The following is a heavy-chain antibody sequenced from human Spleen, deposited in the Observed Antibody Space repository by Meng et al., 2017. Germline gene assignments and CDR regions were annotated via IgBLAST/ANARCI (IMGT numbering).Heavy chain of an antibody. CDR1: GGSFSDYY. J-gene: IGHJ3*01. CDR2: IIHSGST. V-gene: IGHV4-34*01. Sequence: QVQLQQWGAGLLKPSETLSLTCAVYGGSFSDYYWSWIRQPPGKGLEWIGEIIHSGSTNYSPSLKSRVTISVDRSKNHFSLNVNSVTAADTAVYYCARGHLFRSFDRRRYGFEVWGQGTMVTVSS. D-gene: IGHD3-9*01. CDR3: ARGHLFRSFDRRRYGFEV.